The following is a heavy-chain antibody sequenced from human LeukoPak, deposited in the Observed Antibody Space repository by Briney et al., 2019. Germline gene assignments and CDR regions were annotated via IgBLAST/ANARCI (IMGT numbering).Heavy chain of an antibody. Sequence: PGGSLRLSCAASGFTFSSYAMSWVRQAPGEGLEWVSTIGSTGSNTYYTDSVKGRFTISRDNSKNTLYLQINGLRADDTAVYYCAKSMSTVTTSPFWGQGTLVTVS. CDR2: IGSTGSNT. J-gene: IGHJ4*02. V-gene: IGHV3-23*05. D-gene: IGHD4-17*01. CDR1: GFTFSSYA. CDR3: AKSMSTVTTSPF.